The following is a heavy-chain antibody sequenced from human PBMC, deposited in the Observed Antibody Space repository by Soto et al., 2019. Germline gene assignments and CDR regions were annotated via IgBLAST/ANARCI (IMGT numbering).Heavy chain of an antibody. V-gene: IGHV3-9*01. Sequence: EVQLVESGGGLVQPGRSLRLSCVASGFTFYNHGMHWVRQAPGRGLEWVSGITWSSDSMGYADSVKGRFTISRDNAKNSLYLQMNSLRPEDPALYYCAKEDSGFSGYMDVWGKGTTVTVSS. CDR2: ITWSSDSM. D-gene: IGHD3-10*01. CDR1: GFTFYNHG. CDR3: AKEDSGFSGYMDV. J-gene: IGHJ6*03.